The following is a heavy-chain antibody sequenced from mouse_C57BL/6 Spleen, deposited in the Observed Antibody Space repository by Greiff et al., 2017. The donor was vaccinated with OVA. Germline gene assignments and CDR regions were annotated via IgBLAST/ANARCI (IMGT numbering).Heavy chain of an antibody. CDR3: ARSRGGAMDY. J-gene: IGHJ4*01. Sequence: VQLQQSGPELVKPGASVKISCKASGYAFSSSWMNWVKQRPGKGLEWIGRIYPGDGDTKYNGKFKGKATLTADKSSSTAYMQLSSLTSEDSAVYFCARSRGGAMDYWGQGTSVTVSS. CDR2: IYPGDGDT. CDR1: GYAFSSSW. V-gene: IGHV1-82*01.